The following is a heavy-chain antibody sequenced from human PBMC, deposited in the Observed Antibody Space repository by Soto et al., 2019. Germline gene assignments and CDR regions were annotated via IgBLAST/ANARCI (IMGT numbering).Heavy chain of an antibody. D-gene: IGHD3-22*01. CDR2: ISGSGGST. Sequence: GGSLRLSCAASGFTFSSYAMSWVRQAPGKGLEWVSAISGSGGSTYYADSVKGRFTISRDNAKNSLYLQMNSLRAEDTAVYYCARDYYDSSGTNYGMDVWGQGTTVTVSS. J-gene: IGHJ6*02. CDR1: GFTFSSYA. V-gene: IGHV3-23*01. CDR3: ARDYYDSSGTNYGMDV.